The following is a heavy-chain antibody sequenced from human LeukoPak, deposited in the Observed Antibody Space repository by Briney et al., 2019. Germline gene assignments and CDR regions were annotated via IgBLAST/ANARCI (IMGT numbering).Heavy chain of an antibody. CDR2: IKSKTDGGTT. J-gene: IGHJ6*04. Sequence: GGSLRLSCTASGFTFSNAWMSWVRQAPGKGLEWVGRIKSKTDGGTTDYAAPVKDRFTISRDDSKNTLYLQMNSLKTEDTAVYYCTFYDFWSGSTTGMDVWGKGTTVTVSS. CDR3: TFYDFWSGSTTGMDV. V-gene: IGHV3-15*01. D-gene: IGHD3-3*01. CDR1: GFTFSNAW.